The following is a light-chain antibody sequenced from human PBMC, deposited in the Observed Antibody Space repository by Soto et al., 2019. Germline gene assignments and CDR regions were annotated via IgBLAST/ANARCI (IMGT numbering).Light chain of an antibody. J-gene: IGKJ1*01. CDR2: GAS. Sequence: EIVLTQSPGTLSLSPGERATLSCRASQSVSSNYLAWYQQKPGQAPRLLIYGASTMATGIPDRFRGSGSGTDFTLTISRVEPEDFAVYYCQQYGNSLRAFGQGTKVEIK. V-gene: IGKV3-20*01. CDR1: QSVSSNY. CDR3: QQYGNSLRA.